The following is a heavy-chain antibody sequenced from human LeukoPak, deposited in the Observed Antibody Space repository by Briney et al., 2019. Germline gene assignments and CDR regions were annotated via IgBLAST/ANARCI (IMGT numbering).Heavy chain of an antibody. CDR3: AKDRVAGTPFDY. CDR2: IYSGGST. Sequence: GGSLRLSCAASGFTVSSNYMSWVRQAPGKGLEWASVIYSGGSTYYADSVKGRFTISRDNSKNTLYLQMNSLRAEDTAVYYCAKDRVAGTPFDYWGQGTLVTVSS. CDR1: GFTVSSNY. J-gene: IGHJ4*02. D-gene: IGHD6-19*01. V-gene: IGHV3-53*01.